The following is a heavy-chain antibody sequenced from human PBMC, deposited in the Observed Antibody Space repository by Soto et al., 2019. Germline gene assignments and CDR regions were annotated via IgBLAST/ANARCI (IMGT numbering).Heavy chain of an antibody. D-gene: IGHD4-17*01. V-gene: IGHV3-30-3*01. CDR2: ISYDGSNK. Sequence: SLRLSCAASGFTFSSYAMHWVRQAPGKGLEWVAVISYDGSNKYYADSVKGRFTISRDNSKNTLYLQMNSLRAEDTAVYYCAKAGGDYDGNDAFDIWGQGTMVTVSS. J-gene: IGHJ3*02. CDR3: AKAGGDYDGNDAFDI. CDR1: GFTFSSYA.